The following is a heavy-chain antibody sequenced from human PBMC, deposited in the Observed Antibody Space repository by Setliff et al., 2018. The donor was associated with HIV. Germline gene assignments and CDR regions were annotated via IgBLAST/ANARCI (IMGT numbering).Heavy chain of an antibody. CDR2: ISGSGDIT. CDR3: AGESSIAVAEYFQH. J-gene: IGHJ1*01. CDR1: GFSFRSYA. Sequence: GGSLRLSCAASGFSFRSYAVSWVRQAPGKGLEWVSVISGSGDITYYRESVKGRFTVSRDNSNNTVYLQMNNLRADDTAVYYCAGESSIAVAEYFQHWGQGTLVTVSS. V-gene: IGHV3-23*01. D-gene: IGHD6-19*01.